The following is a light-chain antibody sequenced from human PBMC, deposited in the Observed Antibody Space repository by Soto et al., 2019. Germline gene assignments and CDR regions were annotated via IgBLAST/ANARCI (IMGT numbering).Light chain of an antibody. CDR3: QQYGGSPRT. V-gene: IGKV3-20*01. CDR2: GAS. CDR1: QSVSSNS. J-gene: IGKJ1*01. Sequence: EILLTQSPGTLSLSPGERATLSCRASQSVSSNSLAWYQQKRGQAPRLLIHGASSRATGIPDRFSGSGSGTDFTLTISRLEPEDFAVYYCQQYGGSPRTFGQGTKVDIK.